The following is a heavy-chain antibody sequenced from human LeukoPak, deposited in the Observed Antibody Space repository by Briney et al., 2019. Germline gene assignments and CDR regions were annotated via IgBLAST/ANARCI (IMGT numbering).Heavy chain of an antibody. Sequence: PGGSLRLSCAASGFTFSSHWMNWIRQSPGKGLEWIGHIYHSGTTKYNPSLKSRVTISVDTPKSQFSLKLKSVTAADTAVYYCCAEYEYGDHDYWGQGTLVSVSS. CDR3: CAEYEYGDHDY. CDR2: IYHSGTT. CDR1: GFTFSSHW. V-gene: IGHV4-59*11. J-gene: IGHJ4*02. D-gene: IGHD4/OR15-4a*01.